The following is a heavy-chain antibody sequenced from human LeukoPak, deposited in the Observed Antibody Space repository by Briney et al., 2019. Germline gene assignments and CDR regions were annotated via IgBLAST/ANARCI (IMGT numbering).Heavy chain of an antibody. V-gene: IGHV3-9*01. CDR1: GFTFDDYA. CDR3: AKGYSSSWTNYFDY. Sequence: PGRSLRLSCAASGFTFDDYAMHWVRQAPGKGLEWVSGISWNSGSIGYADSVRGRFTISRDNAKNSLYLQMNSLRAEDTALYYCAKGYSSSWTNYFDYWGQGTMVTVSS. D-gene: IGHD6-13*01. CDR2: ISWNSGSI. J-gene: IGHJ4*02.